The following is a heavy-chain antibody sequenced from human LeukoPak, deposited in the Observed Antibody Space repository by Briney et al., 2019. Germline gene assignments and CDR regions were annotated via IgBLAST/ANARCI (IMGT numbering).Heavy chain of an antibody. CDR1: GFTFDDYA. CDR3: AKDIFTMVRGVVDY. Sequence: LPGGSLRLSCAASGFTFDDYAMHWVRQAPGEGLEWVSGISWNSGSIGYADSVKGRFTISRDNAKNSLYLQMNSLRAEDTALYYCAKDIFTMVRGVVDYWGQGTLVTVSS. CDR2: ISWNSGSI. V-gene: IGHV3-9*01. J-gene: IGHJ4*02. D-gene: IGHD3-10*01.